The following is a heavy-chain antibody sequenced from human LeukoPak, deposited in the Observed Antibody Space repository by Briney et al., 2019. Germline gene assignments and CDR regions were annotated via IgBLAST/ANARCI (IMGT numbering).Heavy chain of an antibody. CDR2: INHSGST. V-gene: IGHV4-34*01. CDR3: AREVGGDFDALDY. CDR1: GGSFSGYY. Sequence: SETLSLTCAVYGGSFSGYYWSWIRQPPGKGLEWIGEINHSGSTNYNPSLKSRVTISVDTSKNQFSLKLSSVTAADTAVYYCAREVGGDFDALDYWGQGTLVTVSS. J-gene: IGHJ4*02. D-gene: IGHD4-17*01.